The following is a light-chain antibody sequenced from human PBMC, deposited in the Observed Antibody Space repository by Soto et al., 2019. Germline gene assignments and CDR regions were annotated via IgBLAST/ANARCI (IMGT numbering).Light chain of an antibody. CDR2: GAN. V-gene: IGKV1-12*01. CDR3: QKASSFPLT. Sequence: IQMTHSPSSVSAAAGDRVTITFLASQVISSWLAWYQQRPGTAPKLLIYGANTLRSGVKSRFSGSESGTEFTLTITSMQPEDSATYYCQKASSFPLTFGGGTTVDIK. J-gene: IGKJ4*01. CDR1: QVISSW.